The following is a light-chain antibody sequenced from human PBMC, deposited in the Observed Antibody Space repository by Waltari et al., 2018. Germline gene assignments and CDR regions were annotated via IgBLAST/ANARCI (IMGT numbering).Light chain of an antibody. CDR3: CSFRGGDSFV. J-gene: IGLJ1*01. CDR2: DVT. V-gene: IGLV2-14*03. CDR1: TSDIGDFYY. Sequence: QSALTQPASVSGSPGQSITISCIGTTSDIGDFYYVSWYHTFPGKAPKLIIYDVTKRPSGISGRFAGSKSGNTASLTISGLQADDEGDYYCCSFRGGDSFVFGTGTRVTVV.